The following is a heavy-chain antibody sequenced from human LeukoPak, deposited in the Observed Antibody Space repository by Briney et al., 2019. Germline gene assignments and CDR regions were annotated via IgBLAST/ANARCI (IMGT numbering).Heavy chain of an antibody. J-gene: IGHJ4*02. V-gene: IGHV3-64*01. Sequence: PGGSLRLSCAASGFTFSSYAMHWVRQAPGKGLEYVSGISTNGGSTNYANSVKGRFTISRDNSKNTLYLQMGSLRAEDMAVYYCARDHSSGSYSDYWGQGTLVTVSS. D-gene: IGHD1-26*01. CDR1: GFTFSSYA. CDR2: ISTNGGST. CDR3: ARDHSSGSYSDY.